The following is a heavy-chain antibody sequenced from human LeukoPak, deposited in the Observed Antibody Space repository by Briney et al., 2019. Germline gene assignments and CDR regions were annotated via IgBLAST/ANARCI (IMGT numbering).Heavy chain of an antibody. CDR3: ARVDSSSSWPIVDY. CDR1: GGTFSSYA. Sequence: GASVKVSCKASGGTFSSYAISWVRQAPGQGLEWMGGIIPIFGTANYAQKFQGRVTITTDESTSTVYMELSSLRSEDTAVYYCARVDSSSSWPIVDYWGQGTLVTVSS. D-gene: IGHD6-13*01. CDR2: IIPIFGTA. V-gene: IGHV1-69*05. J-gene: IGHJ4*02.